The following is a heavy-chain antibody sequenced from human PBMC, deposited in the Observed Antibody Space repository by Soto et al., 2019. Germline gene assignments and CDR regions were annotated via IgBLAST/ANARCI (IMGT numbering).Heavy chain of an antibody. CDR3: ARGQRFSDWFDP. V-gene: IGHV4-4*07. D-gene: IGHD3-3*01. Sequence: SETLSLTGTVSGGSMSSYYWTWIRQPAGKGLEWIGRVYSSGGTHYNPSLKSRVTISLDTSKNQFSLRLLSVTDADTAVYYCARGQRFSDWFDPWGQGTLVTVS. CDR1: GGSMSSYY. J-gene: IGHJ5*02. CDR2: VYSSGGT.